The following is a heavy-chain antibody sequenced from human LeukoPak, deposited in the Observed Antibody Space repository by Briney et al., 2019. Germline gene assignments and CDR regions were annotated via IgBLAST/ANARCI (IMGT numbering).Heavy chain of an antibody. V-gene: IGHV1-2*02. CDR2: INPNTGGT. CDR1: GYTFTDYH. CDR3: ARDQHGKQLVHLDYYYYYMDV. D-gene: IGHD6-6*01. J-gene: IGHJ6*03. Sequence: ASVKVSCKASGYTFTDYHIHWVRQAPGQGLEWMGWINPNTGGTNYVQKFQGRVTMTRDTSISTAYMELSRLRSDDTAVYYCARDQHGKQLVHLDYYYYYMDVWGKGTTVTVSS.